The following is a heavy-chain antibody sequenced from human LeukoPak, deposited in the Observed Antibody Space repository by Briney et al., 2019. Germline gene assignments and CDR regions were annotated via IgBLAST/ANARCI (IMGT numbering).Heavy chain of an antibody. CDR1: GYTFTGYY. CDR3: ARTSSQLLWFGELWD. CDR2: INPNSGGT. V-gene: IGHV1-2*02. Sequence: ALVKVSCKASGYTFTGYYMHWVRQAPGQGLEWMGWINPNSGGTNYAQKFQGRVTMTRDTSISTAYMELSRLRSDDTAVYYCARTSSQLLWFGELWDWGQGTLVTVSS. D-gene: IGHD3-10*01. J-gene: IGHJ4*02.